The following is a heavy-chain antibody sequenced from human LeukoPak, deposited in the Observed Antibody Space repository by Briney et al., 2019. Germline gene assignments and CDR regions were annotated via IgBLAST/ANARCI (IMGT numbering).Heavy chain of an antibody. CDR3: ARHLSGTTTAHYFDL. V-gene: IGHV4-34*01. CDR2: INHSGST. CDR1: GGSFSGYY. Sequence: SETLSLTCAVYGGSFSGYYWSWIRQPPGKGLEWIGEINHSGSTNYNPSLKSRVTISVDTSKNQFPLKLSSVTAADSAVYHCARHLSGTTTAHYFDLWGQGTLVTVSS. J-gene: IGHJ4*02. D-gene: IGHD4-17*01.